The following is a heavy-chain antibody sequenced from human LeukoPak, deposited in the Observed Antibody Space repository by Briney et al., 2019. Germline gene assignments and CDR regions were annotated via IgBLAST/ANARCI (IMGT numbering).Heavy chain of an antibody. D-gene: IGHD3-22*01. CDR2: IYSGGST. CDR1: GFTFSSNY. V-gene: IGHV3-53*04. J-gene: IGHJ4*02. CDR3: ALSGHYYDSSGAAYYFDY. Sequence: GGSLRLSCAASGFTFSSNYMSWVRQAPGKGLEWVSVIYSGGSTYYADSVKGRFTISRHNSKNTLYLQMNSLRAEDTAVYYCALSGHYYDSSGAAYYFDYWGQGTLVTVSS.